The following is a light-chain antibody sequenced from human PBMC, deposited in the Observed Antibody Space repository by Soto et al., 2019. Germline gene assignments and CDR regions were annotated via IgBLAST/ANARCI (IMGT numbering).Light chain of an antibody. CDR2: GAS. CDR3: QQYGSSHQYT. V-gene: IGKV3-20*01. Sequence: DIVLTHALGTLSLSPGERATLSCRASQSVSSSYLAWYQQKPGQAPSLLIYGASSRATGIPDRFSGSGSGTDFTLTISRLEPEDFAVYYCQQYGSSHQYTFGQGT. J-gene: IGKJ2*01. CDR1: QSVSSSY.